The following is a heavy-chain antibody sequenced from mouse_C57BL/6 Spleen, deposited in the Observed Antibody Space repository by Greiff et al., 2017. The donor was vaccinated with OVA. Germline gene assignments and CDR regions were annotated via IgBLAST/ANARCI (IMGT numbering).Heavy chain of an antibody. CDR2: IWSGGST. V-gene: IGHV2-2*01. J-gene: IGHJ4*01. Sequence: VKLMESGPGLVQPSQSLSITCTVSGFSLTSYGVHWVRQSPGKGLEWLVVIWSGGSTDYNAAFISRLSISKDNSKSQVFFKMNSLQADDTAIYYCARNSGTRVYAMDYWGQGTSVTVSS. CDR3: ARNSGTRVYAMDY. CDR1: GFSLTSYG. D-gene: IGHD4-1*01.